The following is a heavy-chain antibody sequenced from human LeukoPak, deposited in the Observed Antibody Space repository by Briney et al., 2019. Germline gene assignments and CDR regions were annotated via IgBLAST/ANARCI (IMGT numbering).Heavy chain of an antibody. J-gene: IGHJ4*02. V-gene: IGHV3-7*01. CDR2: IKRDGSEK. D-gene: IGHD3-22*01. Sequence: PGGSLRLSCAASRFTFSSYWMSWVRQAPGKGLEWVANIKRDGSEKYYVDSVKGRFTISRDNAKNSLYLQMNSLRAEDTAVYYCVRASYDSSGYRFDYWGQGTLVTVSS. CDR1: RFTFSSYW. CDR3: VRASYDSSGYRFDY.